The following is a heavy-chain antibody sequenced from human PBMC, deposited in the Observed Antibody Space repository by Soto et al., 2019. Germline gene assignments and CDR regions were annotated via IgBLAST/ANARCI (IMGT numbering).Heavy chain of an antibody. V-gene: IGHV1-69*01. CDR1: GGTFSSYA. J-gene: IGHJ3*02. CDR3: ARVKEDNWNDGAFDI. D-gene: IGHD1-1*01. CDR2: IITIFGTA. Sequence: QVQLVQSGAEVKKPGSSVKVSCKASGGTFSSYAISWVRQAPGQGLEWMGGIITIFGTANYAQKVQGRVTITADESTSTAYMELSSLRSEDTAVYYCARVKEDNWNDGAFDIWGQGTMVTVSS.